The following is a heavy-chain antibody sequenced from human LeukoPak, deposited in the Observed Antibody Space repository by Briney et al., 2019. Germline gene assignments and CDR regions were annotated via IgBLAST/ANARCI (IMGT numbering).Heavy chain of an antibody. Sequence: GGSLRLSCAASGFTFSTYAMSWVRQAPGKGLEWVSGISGSTYNADSVKGRFTISGDNSKNTLYLQMNSLRAEDTAVYYCAKDFSTVTLGYFDSWGQGTLVTVSS. CDR3: AKDFSTVTLGYFDS. V-gene: IGHV3-23*01. CDR1: GFTFSTYA. D-gene: IGHD4-17*01. CDR2: ISGST. J-gene: IGHJ4*02.